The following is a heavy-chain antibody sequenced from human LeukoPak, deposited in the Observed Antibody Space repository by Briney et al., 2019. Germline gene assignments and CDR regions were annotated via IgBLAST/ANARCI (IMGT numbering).Heavy chain of an antibody. D-gene: IGHD6-19*01. CDR1: GFTFSTYA. CDR2: ISYDGSNK. Sequence: GGSLRLSCAASGFTFSTYAMHWVRQAPGKGLEWVAAISYDGSNKNYADSVKCRFTISRDNSKNTLYLQMNSLRAEDTAVYYCARGVRIAVAGYIDYWGQGTLVTVSS. V-gene: IGHV3-30*04. J-gene: IGHJ4*02. CDR3: ARGVRIAVAGYIDY.